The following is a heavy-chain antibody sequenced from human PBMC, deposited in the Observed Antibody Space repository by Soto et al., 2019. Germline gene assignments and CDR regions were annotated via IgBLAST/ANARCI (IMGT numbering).Heavy chain of an antibody. J-gene: IGHJ6*02. CDR3: AIDRVRTGMDV. CDR1: GFTVSSNY. Sequence: EVQLVESGGGLVQPGGSLRLSCAASGFTVSSNYMSWVRQAPGKGLEWVSVIYSGGSTYYADSVKGRFTISRDNSKNTLYPQMNSVGAEGTAVYDCAIDRVRTGMDVWGQGTTVTVSS. V-gene: IGHV3-66*01. CDR2: IYSGGST.